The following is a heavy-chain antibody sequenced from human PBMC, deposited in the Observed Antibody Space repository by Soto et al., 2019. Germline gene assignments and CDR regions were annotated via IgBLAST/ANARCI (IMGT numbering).Heavy chain of an antibody. D-gene: IGHD3-3*01. J-gene: IGHJ6*02. CDR3: ARTTNYDFWSGASDGMDV. CDR2: ISYDGSNK. Sequence: GGSLRLSCAAAGFTCSSYAMHWVRQAPGKGLEWVAVISYDGSNKYYADSVKGRFTISRDNSKNTLYLQMNSLRAEDTAVYYCARTTNYDFWSGASDGMDVWGQGTTVTVSS. V-gene: IGHV3-30-3*01. CDR1: GFTCSSYA.